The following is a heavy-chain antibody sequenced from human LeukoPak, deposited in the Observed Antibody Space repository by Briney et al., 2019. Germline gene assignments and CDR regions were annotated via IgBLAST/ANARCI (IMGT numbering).Heavy chain of an antibody. CDR2: ISNDGSTK. CDR1: GFTFSSYP. J-gene: IGHJ4*02. CDR3: ARGRGSGTTDY. V-gene: IGHV3-30*04. D-gene: IGHD3-10*01. Sequence: GRSLRLSCAASGFTFSSYPMHWVRQAPGKGLEWVAVISNDGSTKYYADSMKGRFTISRDNSKNTLYVQMNSLRAEDTAVYYCARGRGSGTTDYWGQGTLVTVSS.